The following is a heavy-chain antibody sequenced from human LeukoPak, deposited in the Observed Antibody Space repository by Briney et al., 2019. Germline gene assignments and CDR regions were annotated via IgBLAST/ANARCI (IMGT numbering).Heavy chain of an antibody. CDR2: VSTGSNYI. Sequence: PGGSLRLSCTASGITFRSYSLNWVRQAPGKGLEWVSSVSTGSNYIYYADSVKGRFTISRDNDKNSLYLQMNSLRVEDTAVYHCAPGGDSTSGQWGQGTLVTVSS. CDR1: GITFRSYS. CDR3: APGGDSTSGQ. D-gene: IGHD2/OR15-2a*01. V-gene: IGHV3-21*04. J-gene: IGHJ4*02.